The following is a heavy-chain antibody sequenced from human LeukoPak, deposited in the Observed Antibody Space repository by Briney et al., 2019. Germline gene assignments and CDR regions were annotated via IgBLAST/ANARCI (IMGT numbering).Heavy chain of an antibody. D-gene: IGHD2-2*01. CDR1: GGSISSGSYY. Sequence: PSETLSLXCTVSGGSISSGSYYWSWIRQPAGKGLEWIGRIYTSGITNYNPSLKSRVTISVDTSKNQFSLKLSSVTAADTAVYYCARDLIVVVPAAHDYYYYYYMDVWGKGTTVTVSS. J-gene: IGHJ6*03. V-gene: IGHV4-61*02. CDR3: ARDLIVVVPAAHDYYYYYYMDV. CDR2: IYTSGIT.